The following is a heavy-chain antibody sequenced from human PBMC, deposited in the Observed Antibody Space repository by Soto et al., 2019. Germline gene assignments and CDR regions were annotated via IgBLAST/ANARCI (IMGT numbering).Heavy chain of an antibody. CDR3: ARDGDQGYSFWSGPLGGGRFDP. Sequence: QVQLVQSGAEVKEPGSSVNVSCKTSGGTFGNTAVTWVRQVPGQGLEWIGGIVPLFGTANYAQKFRGRVMITADESTSTAYMDLRSLRSDDTAIYYCARDGDQGYSFWSGPLGGGRFDPWGQGTLVTVSS. J-gene: IGHJ5*02. CDR1: GGTFGNTA. V-gene: IGHV1-69*12. CDR2: IVPLFGTA. D-gene: IGHD3-3*01.